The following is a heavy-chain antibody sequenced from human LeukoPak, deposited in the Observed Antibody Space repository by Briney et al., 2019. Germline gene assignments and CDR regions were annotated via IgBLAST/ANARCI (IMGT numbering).Heavy chain of an antibody. V-gene: IGHV3-20*04. CDR3: ATDSQRRRWLPLDY. D-gene: IGHD4-23*01. J-gene: IGHJ4*02. Sequence: GGSLRLSCAASGFSFDEFGMSWVRQPPGKGLEWVSGINWNGGRTGYADSVKGRFTISRDNAKNSLYLQMNSLRAEDTALYYCATDSQRRRWLPLDYWGQGTLVTVSS. CDR2: INWNGGRT. CDR1: GFSFDEFG.